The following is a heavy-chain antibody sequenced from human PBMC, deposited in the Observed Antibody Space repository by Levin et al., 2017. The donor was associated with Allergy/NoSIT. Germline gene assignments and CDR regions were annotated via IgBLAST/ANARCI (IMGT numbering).Heavy chain of an antibody. CDR3: ARRSGYYPLGSSYFDY. Sequence: SSETLSLTCTVSGGSISSGDYYWSWIRQPPGKGLGWIGYIYYSGSTYYNPSLKSRVTISVDTSKNQFSLKLSSVTAADTAVYYGARRSGYYPLGSSYFDYWGQGTLVTVSS. J-gene: IGHJ4*02. D-gene: IGHD3-22*01. V-gene: IGHV4-30-4*01. CDR2: IYYSGST. CDR1: GGSISSGDYY.